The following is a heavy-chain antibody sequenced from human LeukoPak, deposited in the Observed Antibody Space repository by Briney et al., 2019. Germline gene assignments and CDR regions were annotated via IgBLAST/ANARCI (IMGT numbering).Heavy chain of an antibody. CDR3: ARHLTGDYEPRGMGASTI. CDR2: TYPRNSDT. D-gene: IGHD4-17*01. V-gene: IGHV5-51*01. J-gene: IGHJ3*02. CDR1: GYSFTSYW. Sequence: GESLKISCKASGYSFTSYWITWVRQIPGKGLEWMGLTYPRNSDTRYSPSFQGQVTISADRSISVAYLRWSSLKASDTAIYYCARHLTGDYEPRGMGASTIWGQGTMVTVSS.